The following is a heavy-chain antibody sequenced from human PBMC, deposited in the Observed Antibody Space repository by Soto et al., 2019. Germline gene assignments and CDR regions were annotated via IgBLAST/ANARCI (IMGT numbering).Heavy chain of an antibody. V-gene: IGHV3-23*01. D-gene: IGHD3-3*01. CDR1: GFTFSSYA. Sequence: GGSLRLSCATSGFTFSSYAMNWVRQAPGKGLEWVSSISNGGDITYYGDSVKGRFIISRDNSKDTLYLQMNSLGVEDTAVYYCAKDPGSGVVIIAQYWGQGTLVTVSS. J-gene: IGHJ4*02. CDR2: ISNGGDIT. CDR3: AKDPGSGVVIIAQY.